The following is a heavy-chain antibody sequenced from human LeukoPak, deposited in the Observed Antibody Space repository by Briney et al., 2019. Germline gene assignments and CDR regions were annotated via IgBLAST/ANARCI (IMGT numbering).Heavy chain of an antibody. J-gene: IGHJ6*02. D-gene: IGHD5-18*01. CDR1: GFTFDDYA. CDR2: ISWNSGSI. CDR3: AKDGEGYSSRPSYYYGMDV. V-gene: IGHV3-9*01. Sequence: GGSLRLSCAASGFTFDDYAMHWVRQAPGKGLEWFSGISWNSGSIGYADSVKGRFTISRDNAKNSLYLQMNSLRAEDTALYYCAKDGEGYSSRPSYYYGMDVWGQGTTVTVSS.